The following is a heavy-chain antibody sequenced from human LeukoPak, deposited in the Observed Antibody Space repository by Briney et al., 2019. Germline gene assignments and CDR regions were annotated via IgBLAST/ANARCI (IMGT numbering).Heavy chain of an antibody. J-gene: IGHJ6*02. Sequence: PGGSLRLSCAASGFTFSSYSMNWVRQAPGKGLEWVSYISSSGTTIYYADSVKGRFTISRDNAKNSLYLQMNSLRAEDAAVYYCARDRRDLYYYYSMDVWGPGTTVTVSS. V-gene: IGHV3-48*04. CDR3: ARDRRDLYYYYSMDV. CDR2: ISSSGTTI. CDR1: GFTFSSYS.